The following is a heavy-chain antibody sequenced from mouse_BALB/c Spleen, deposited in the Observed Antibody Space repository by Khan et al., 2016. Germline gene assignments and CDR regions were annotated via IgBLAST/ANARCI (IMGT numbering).Heavy chain of an antibody. CDR2: INPSNGGT. J-gene: IGHJ2*01. D-gene: IGHD1-1*01. CDR1: GYTFTSYY. CDR3: TRRVVGLYFDY. Sequence: QVQLKQSGAELVKPGASVKLSCKASGYTFTSYYMYWVKQRPGQGLEWIGGINPSNGGTNFNEKFKSKATLTVDKSSSTAYMQLSSLTSEDSAVYYCTRRVVGLYFDYWGQGTTLTGSS. V-gene: IGHV1S81*02.